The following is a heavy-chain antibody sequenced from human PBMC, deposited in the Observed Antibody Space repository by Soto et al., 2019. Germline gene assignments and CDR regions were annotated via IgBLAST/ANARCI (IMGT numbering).Heavy chain of an antibody. CDR3: AKDRQNSGYDSSFDY. V-gene: IGHV3-9*01. Sequence: EVQLVESGGGLVQPGRSLRLSCAASGFTFDDYAMHWVRQAPGKGLEWVSGISWNSGSIGYADSVKGRFTISRDNAKNSLYLQMNSLRAEDTALYYCAKDRQNSGYDSSFDYWGQGTLVTVSS. J-gene: IGHJ4*02. CDR2: ISWNSGSI. D-gene: IGHD5-12*01. CDR1: GFTFDDYA.